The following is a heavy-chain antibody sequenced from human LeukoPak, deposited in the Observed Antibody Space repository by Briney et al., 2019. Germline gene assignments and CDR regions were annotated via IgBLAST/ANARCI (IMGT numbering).Heavy chain of an antibody. J-gene: IGHJ3*02. CDR2: INPNSGGT. Sequence: GASVKVSCKASGYTFTGYYMHWVRQAPGQGLEWMGWINPNSGGTNYAQKFQGRVTMTRDTSISTAYMELSRLRSDDTAVYYCARDVPYYYDSSGYYYAFDIWGQGTMVTVSS. CDR3: ARDVPYYYDSSGYYYAFDI. D-gene: IGHD3-22*01. V-gene: IGHV1-2*02. CDR1: GYTFTGYY.